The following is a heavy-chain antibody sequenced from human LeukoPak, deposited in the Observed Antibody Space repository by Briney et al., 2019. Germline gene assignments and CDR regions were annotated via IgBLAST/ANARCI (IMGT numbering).Heavy chain of an antibody. J-gene: IGHJ4*02. CDR2: ISGSGGST. CDR3: AKDVGTWSLVVVVAAIDY. Sequence: GGSLRLSCAASGFTFTSYAMSWVRQAPGKGLEGVSAISGSGGSTYYADSVKGRFTISRDNSKNTLYLQMNSLRAEDTAVYYCAKDVGTWSLVVVVAAIDYWGQGTLVTVSS. V-gene: IGHV3-23*01. CDR1: GFTFTSYA. D-gene: IGHD2-15*01.